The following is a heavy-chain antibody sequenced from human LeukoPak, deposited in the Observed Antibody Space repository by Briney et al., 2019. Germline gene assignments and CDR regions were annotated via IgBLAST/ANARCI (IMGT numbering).Heavy chain of an antibody. CDR2: IYYSGST. V-gene: IGHV4-39*01. Sequence: SETLSLTCTVSGGSISSSSDYWGWIRQPPGKGLEWIGRIYYSGSTYYNPSLKSRVTISVDTSKNQFSLKLSSVTAADTAVYYCARQHYYGSGRPINWFDPWGRGTLVTVSS. D-gene: IGHD3-10*01. CDR1: GGSISSSSDY. CDR3: ARQHYYGSGRPINWFDP. J-gene: IGHJ5*02.